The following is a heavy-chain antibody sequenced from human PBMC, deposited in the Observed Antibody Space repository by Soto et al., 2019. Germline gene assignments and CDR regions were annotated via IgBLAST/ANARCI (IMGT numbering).Heavy chain of an antibody. CDR2: IHHSGST. CDR1: GDSIISQSHW. Sequence: QVQLQESGPGLVKPSGTLFLTCVVSGDSIISQSHWWSWVRQSPGKGLEWMGEIHHSGSTNYNPSLKSRLTMSVDNRKNQFSLQMTSVTAADTAVYYCARGIDYRWADWGQGSLVIVSS. D-gene: IGHD3-16*01. J-gene: IGHJ4*02. CDR3: ARGIDYRWAD. V-gene: IGHV4-4*02.